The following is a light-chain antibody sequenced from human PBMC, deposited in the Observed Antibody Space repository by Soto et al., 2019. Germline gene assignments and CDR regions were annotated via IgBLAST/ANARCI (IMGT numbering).Light chain of an antibody. CDR2: LGS. CDR3: VQALQSPVT. CDR1: QSLLHSNGYNC. J-gene: IGKJ4*01. V-gene: IGKV2-28*01. Sequence: DIVMTQSPLSLPVTPGEPASISCRSSQSLLHSNGYNCLDWYLQKPGQSPQLLIYLGSNRASGVPDRFSGSGSGTEFTLKISRVEADDVGVYYCVQALQSPVTFGGGTKVEIK.